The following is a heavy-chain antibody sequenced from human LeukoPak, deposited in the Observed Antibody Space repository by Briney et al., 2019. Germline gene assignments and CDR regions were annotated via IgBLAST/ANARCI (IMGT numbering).Heavy chain of an antibody. CDR3: AKAIVGAAGYFYGLDV. V-gene: IGHV3-30*18. D-gene: IGHD2-15*01. CDR1: GFSFSSYG. CDR2: ISYDGSNK. Sequence: GGSLRLSCAASGFSFSSYGMHWVRQAPGKGLEWMAIISYDGSNKYYADSVKGRFTISRDNSRNTLYLQVNSLSAEDTAVYYCAKAIVGAAGYFYGLDVWGQGTTVTVSS. J-gene: IGHJ6*02.